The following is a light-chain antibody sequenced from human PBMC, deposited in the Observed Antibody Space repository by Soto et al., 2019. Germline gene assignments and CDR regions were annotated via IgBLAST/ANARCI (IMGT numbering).Light chain of an antibody. CDR3: QQYNTYCV. J-gene: IGKJ1*01. CDR2: KAS. Sequence: DIQMTQSPSTLSASVGDRVTITCRASQSISIWLAWYQQKPGKAPKLLIYKASTLGSGVPSRFSGAGSGTEFTLTISSLQPDDSATYFCQQYNTYCVFGQGTKVDI. CDR1: QSISIW. V-gene: IGKV1-5*03.